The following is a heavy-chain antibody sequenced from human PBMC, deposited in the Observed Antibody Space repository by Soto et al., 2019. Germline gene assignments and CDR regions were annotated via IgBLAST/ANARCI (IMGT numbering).Heavy chain of an antibody. J-gene: IGHJ4*02. CDR2: ISWNSGSI. Sequence: PGGSLRLSCAASGFTFDDYAMHWVRQAPGKGLEWVSGISWNSGSIGYADSVKGRFTISRDNAKNSLYLQMNSLRAEDTALYYCAKGEYYDILTGIDYWGQGTLVTVSS. V-gene: IGHV3-9*01. CDR1: GFTFDDYA. CDR3: AKGEYYDILTGIDY. D-gene: IGHD3-9*01.